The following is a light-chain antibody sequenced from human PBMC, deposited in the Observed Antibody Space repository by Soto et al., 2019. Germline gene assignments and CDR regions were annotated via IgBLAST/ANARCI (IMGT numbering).Light chain of an antibody. CDR2: DAS. Sequence: AIQLTQSPSSLSASVGDRVTIACRASQDISSSVAWYQQSPGKAPELLIYDASTLESGVPSRFSGSGSGTDFTLTISSLQPEDFATYYCQQFDSYPFTFGPGTKVDIK. CDR1: QDISSS. CDR3: QQFDSYPFT. V-gene: IGKV1-13*02. J-gene: IGKJ3*01.